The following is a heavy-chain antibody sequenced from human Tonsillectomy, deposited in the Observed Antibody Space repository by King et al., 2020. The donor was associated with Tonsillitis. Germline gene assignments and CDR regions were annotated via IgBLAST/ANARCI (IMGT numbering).Heavy chain of an antibody. J-gene: IGHJ5*02. Sequence: VQLVESGGGLVQPGGSLRLSCAASGFTVSRNYMSWVRQAPGKGLEWVSVIYSGGSTYYSDSAKGRFTISRDNSKNTLYLQMNSLRAEDTAVYYCARAEMAKIRNCFDLWGRGTLVTVSS. CDR1: GFTVSRNY. CDR3: ARAEMAKIRNCFDL. V-gene: IGHV3-66*01. CDR2: IYSGGST. D-gene: IGHD5-24*01.